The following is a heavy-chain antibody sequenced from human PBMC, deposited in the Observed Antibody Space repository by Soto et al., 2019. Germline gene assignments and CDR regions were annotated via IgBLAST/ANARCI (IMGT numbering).Heavy chain of an antibody. J-gene: IGHJ4*02. CDR1: SGSFSGYY. D-gene: IGHD6-6*01. V-gene: IGHV4-34*01. CDR2: ISQSGNT. CDR3: ARAPRVSGSSQTRPDF. Sequence: SETLSLTCSIYSGSFSGYYWSWIRQPPGKGLEWVGEISQSGNTNYSPSLKSRVSISIDTSKKQFSLNLASVSAADTAVYYCARAPRVSGSSQTRPDFWGQGTLVTVSS.